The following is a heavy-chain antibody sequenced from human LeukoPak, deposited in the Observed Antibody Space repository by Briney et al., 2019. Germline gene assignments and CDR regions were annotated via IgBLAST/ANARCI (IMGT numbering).Heavy chain of an antibody. J-gene: IGHJ3*02. CDR3: ARERDPPAIDI. Sequence: GGSLRLSCVVSGFTFSSYEMNWVRQAPGKGLEWVSYISSSDSIMYYAESVKGRFTISRDNAKNSLYLQMNSLRPEDTTIYYCARERDPPAIDIWGQGTMVTVSS. V-gene: IGHV3-48*03. CDR1: GFTFSSYE. CDR2: ISSSDSIM.